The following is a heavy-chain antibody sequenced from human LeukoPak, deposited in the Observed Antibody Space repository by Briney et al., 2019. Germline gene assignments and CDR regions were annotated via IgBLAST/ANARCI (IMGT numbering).Heavy chain of an antibody. CDR2: IYYLGST. D-gene: IGHD3-10*01. Sequence: SETLSLTRTVSGGSISSYYWSWIRQPPGKGLEWVGHIYYLGSTNYNPSLKSRVTISIDTSKNYFSLKLNSVIAADTAVYYCARDRPGSYWYFDLWGRGTLVTVSS. CDR1: GGSISSYY. J-gene: IGHJ2*01. V-gene: IGHV4-59*01. CDR3: ARDRPGSYWYFDL.